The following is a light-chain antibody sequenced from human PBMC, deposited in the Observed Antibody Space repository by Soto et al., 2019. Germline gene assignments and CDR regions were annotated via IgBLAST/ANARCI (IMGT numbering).Light chain of an antibody. CDR1: QSISTY. CDR3: QHYHSLSS. CDR2: DAS. J-gene: IGKJ3*01. V-gene: IGKV1-5*01. Sequence: EIQMTQYPSTLSASVGDRVTITCRASQSISTYLAWYQQKPGEAPKLLIYDASSLQDGVPSRFSGSGYGTEFSLSISSLQPDDFATYYCQHYHSLSSFCPGTKVDIK.